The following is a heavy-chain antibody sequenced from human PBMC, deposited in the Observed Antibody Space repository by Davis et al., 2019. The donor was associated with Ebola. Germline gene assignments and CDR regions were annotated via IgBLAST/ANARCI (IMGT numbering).Heavy chain of an antibody. J-gene: IGHJ3*02. Sequence: GESLKISCQDSGNSFTSHWIGWVRQMPGKGLEWMGFIYTGDSDTRYSPSFRGQVTISADKSIKAAFLHWSSLKASDTAMYYCASLRRTITGMDDAFDIWGQGTMVTVSS. CDR3: ASLRRTITGMDDAFDI. V-gene: IGHV5-51*01. CDR2: IYTGDSDT. D-gene: IGHD2-8*02. CDR1: GNSFTSHW.